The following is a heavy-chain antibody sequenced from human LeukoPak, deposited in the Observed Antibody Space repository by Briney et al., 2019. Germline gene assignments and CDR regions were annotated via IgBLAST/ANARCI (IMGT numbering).Heavy chain of an antibody. CDR1: GFTFSNYW. Sequence: GGSLRLSCVASGFTFSNYWMLWVRQAPGKGLMWVSLISTDGKSTRYAESVKGRFTISRDNAKNTLYLQMDILRVEDTALYFCVRDYQFIQEVWGQGTTVTVSS. CDR2: ISTDGKST. J-gene: IGHJ6*02. V-gene: IGHV3-74*01. CDR3: VRDYQFIQEV. D-gene: IGHD2-2*01.